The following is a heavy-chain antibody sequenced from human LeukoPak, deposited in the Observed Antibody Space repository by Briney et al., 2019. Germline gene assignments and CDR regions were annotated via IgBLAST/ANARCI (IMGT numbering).Heavy chain of an antibody. Sequence: GGSLRLSCAVSGITLSNYGMSWVRQAPGKGLEWVAGISGSGGGANYADSVKGRFTISRDNPKNTLFLQMNNLRAEDTAVYFCAKRGVVIRVILVGFHKEAYYFDSWGQGALVTVSS. CDR3: AKRGVVIRVILVGFHKEAYYFDS. CDR1: GITLSNYG. CDR2: ISGSGGGA. D-gene: IGHD3-22*01. V-gene: IGHV3-23*01. J-gene: IGHJ4*02.